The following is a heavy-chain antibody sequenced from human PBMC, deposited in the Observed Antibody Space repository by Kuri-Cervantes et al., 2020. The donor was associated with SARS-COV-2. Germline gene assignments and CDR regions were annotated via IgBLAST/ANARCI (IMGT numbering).Heavy chain of an antibody. CDR3: ARDRGTTRIDWFDP. D-gene: IGHD1-7*01. Sequence: GGSLRLSCAASGFTFNSYAMSWVRQAPGEGLEWVSGISGDGGSTYYADSVKGRFTVSRDNAKNSLYLQMNSLRAEDTAVYYCARDRGTTRIDWFDPWGQGTLVTVSS. V-gene: IGHV3-23*01. J-gene: IGHJ5*02. CDR2: ISGDGGST. CDR1: GFTFNSYA.